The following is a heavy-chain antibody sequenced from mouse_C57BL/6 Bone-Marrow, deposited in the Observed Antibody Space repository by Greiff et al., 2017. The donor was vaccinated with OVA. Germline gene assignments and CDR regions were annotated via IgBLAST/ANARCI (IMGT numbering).Heavy chain of an antibody. V-gene: IGHV1-59*01. Sequence: VQLQQPGAELVRPGTSVKLSCKASGYTFTSYWMHWVKQRPGQGLEWIGVIDPSDSYTNYNQKFKGKATLTVDTSSSTAYMQLSSLTSEDSAVYYCARYHYYGSSCGWYFDYWGQGTTLTVSS. CDR2: IDPSDSYT. CDR3: ARYHYYGSSCGWYFDY. D-gene: IGHD1-1*01. CDR1: GYTFTSYW. J-gene: IGHJ2*01.